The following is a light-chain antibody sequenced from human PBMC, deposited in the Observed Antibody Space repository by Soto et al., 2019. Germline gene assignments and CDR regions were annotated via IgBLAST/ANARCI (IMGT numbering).Light chain of an antibody. Sequence: EIVLTQSPATLSLSPGERATLSCRASQTVNSYLAWYQHKLGQAPRLLIYDAYNRATGVPVRFSGSGSGTDFIITISRLEHEDFAIYYCQQRYGWHSFGQGTKLEL. J-gene: IGKJ2*01. V-gene: IGKV3-11*01. CDR3: QQRYGWHS. CDR2: DAY. CDR1: QTVNSY.